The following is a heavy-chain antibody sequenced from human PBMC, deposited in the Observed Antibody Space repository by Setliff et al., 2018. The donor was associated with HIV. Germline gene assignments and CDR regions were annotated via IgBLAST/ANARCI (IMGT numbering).Heavy chain of an antibody. CDR2: ITSSGGRT. V-gene: IGHV3-21*04. J-gene: IGHJ6*03. CDR1: GFTFRNYG. D-gene: IGHD3-10*01. CDR3: ARDWNGSGRAMDV. Sequence: GSLRLSCAASGFTFRNYGMHWVRQAPGKGLEWVSTITSSGGRTYYADSVKGRFTISRDNAENSVHLQMNSLRAEDTAVYYCARDWNGSGRAMDVWGKGTTVTVSS.